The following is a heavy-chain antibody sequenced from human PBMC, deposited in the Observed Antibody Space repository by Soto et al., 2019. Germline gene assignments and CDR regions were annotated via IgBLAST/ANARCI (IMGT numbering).Heavy chain of an antibody. V-gene: IGHV4-39*01. CDR2: VYYSGSA. D-gene: IGHD3-16*01. Sequence: QLQLQESGPGLVAPSETLSLTCSVSGGSISSSGYYWGWVRQPPGKGLEWIGNVYYSGSAYYNPSFKSRVTIPVDTAKSQFSLNLNSVTAADTAVYYCARRRDYRPFEYWGQGALVTVSS. CDR3: ARRRDYRPFEY. J-gene: IGHJ4*02. CDR1: GGSISSSGYY.